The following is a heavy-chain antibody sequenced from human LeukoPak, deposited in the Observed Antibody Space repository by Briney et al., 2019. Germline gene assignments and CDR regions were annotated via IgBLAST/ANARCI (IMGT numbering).Heavy chain of an antibody. V-gene: IGHV3-23*01. Sequence: PGGSLRLSCATSGFSFSSYAMSWVRQAPGKGLEWVSAMSSSDDGRYYAASVRGRFTISRDTSRSTLYLQMNSLRAEDAAVYYCAKDSDYYGSGSSVDYWGQGTLVTVSS. D-gene: IGHD3-10*01. CDR2: MSSSDDGR. CDR3: AKDSDYYGSGSSVDY. J-gene: IGHJ4*02. CDR1: GFSFSSYA.